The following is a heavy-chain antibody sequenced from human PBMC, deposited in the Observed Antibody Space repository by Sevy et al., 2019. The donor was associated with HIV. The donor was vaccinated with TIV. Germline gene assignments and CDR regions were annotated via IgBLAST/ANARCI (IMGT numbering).Heavy chain of an antibody. V-gene: IGHV1-3*01. J-gene: IGHJ3*02. CDR2: IIAGNGNT. CDR3: ARVFSGYDFAFDI. D-gene: IGHD5-12*01. Sequence: ASVKVSCKASGYTFSSYEIHWVRQAPGQTLEWMGWIIAGNGNTKYSQTFQGRVTITRDTSASTAYMELSSLRSEDTAVYYCARVFSGYDFAFDIWGQGTMVTVSS. CDR1: GYTFSSYE.